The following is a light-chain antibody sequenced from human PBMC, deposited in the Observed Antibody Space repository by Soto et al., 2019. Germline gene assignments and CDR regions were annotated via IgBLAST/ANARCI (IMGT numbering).Light chain of an antibody. CDR3: QKYGSSPKK. J-gene: IGKJ1*01. CDR2: GAS. Sequence: EVVFTHSPFTLSLSPVEGATLSFMASQIISSYLAWYQKKPGQAPRLLIYGASSRASGIPDRFSGSGSGTDFTLTISRLEPEDFAVYYCQKYGSSPKKFGQGTKVDIK. CDR1: QIISSY. V-gene: IGKV3-20*01.